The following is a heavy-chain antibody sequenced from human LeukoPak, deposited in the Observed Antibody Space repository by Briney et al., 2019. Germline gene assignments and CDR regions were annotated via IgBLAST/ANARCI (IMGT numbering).Heavy chain of an antibody. CDR3: VTPRSCELSDMAV. V-gene: IGHV4-38-2*02. J-gene: IGHJ6*03. CDR1: GYSITTNYY. CDR2: VYHNGET. D-gene: IGHD1-26*01. Sequence: PSETLSLTCTVSGYSITTNYYWAWIRQSPGTGLEWLGSVYHNGETYYNPSLKSRVIISVDTSKNEFSLRLTSVTAADTAVYYCVTPRSCELSDMAVWGKGTTVIVSS.